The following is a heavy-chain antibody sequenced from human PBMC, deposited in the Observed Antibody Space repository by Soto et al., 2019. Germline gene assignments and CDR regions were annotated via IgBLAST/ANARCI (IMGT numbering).Heavy chain of an antibody. CDR1: GYNLREYG. CDR3: GREGQQLAQEQYFQFNGVDV. J-gene: IGHJ6*02. CDR2: ISGDNVNR. D-gene: IGHD6-13*01. Sequence: QVHLVQSGVEVKKPGASVKVSCTAHGYNLREYGVSWLRQAPGQGLEWMGWISGDNVNRRYSQRFQDRLTMTTDTSTNTGSMELRSLRPDDTAVYFCGREGQQLAQEQYFQFNGVDVGGQGTSVTFAS. V-gene: IGHV1-18*01.